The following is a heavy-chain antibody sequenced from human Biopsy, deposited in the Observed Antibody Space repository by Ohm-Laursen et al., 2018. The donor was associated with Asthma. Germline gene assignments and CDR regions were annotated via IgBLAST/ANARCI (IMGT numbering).Heavy chain of an antibody. Sequence: VASVKVSCNASGFPLTAYTFQWVRQARGLGLEWIGWIVLGSGDTNYAQKFQERVTFTRDMSTSTASMELRGLRSEDTAVYFCAAGRTSLNGESLIWGQGTLVSVSS. V-gene: IGHV1-58*01. CDR1: GFPLTAYT. D-gene: IGHD4-17*01. CDR2: IVLGSGDT. J-gene: IGHJ4*02. CDR3: AAGRTSLNGESLI.